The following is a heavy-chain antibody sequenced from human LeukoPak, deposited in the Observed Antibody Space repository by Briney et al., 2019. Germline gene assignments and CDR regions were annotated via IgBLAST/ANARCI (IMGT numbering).Heavy chain of an antibody. CDR2: IYTSGST. V-gene: IGHV4-4*07. J-gene: IGHJ6*03. CDR3: ATAGAVTTFYYYYMDV. D-gene: IGHD4-17*01. Sequence: TSETLSLTCTVSGGSISSYYWSWIRQPAGKGLEWIGRIYTSGSTNYNPSLKSRVTMSVDTSKNQFSLKLSSVTAADTAVYYCATAGAVTTFYYYYMDVWGKGTTVTASS. CDR1: GGSISSYY.